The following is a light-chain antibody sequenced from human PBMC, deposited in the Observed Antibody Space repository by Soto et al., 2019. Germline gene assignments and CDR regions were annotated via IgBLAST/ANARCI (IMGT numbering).Light chain of an antibody. Sequence: QSVLTQPASVSGSPGQSITISCTGTSSDVGSYNLVSWYQQHPDKAPKLMIYEDTKRPSGVSNRFSGSKSGKTASLTLSGLQAEDEADYYCCSYAGSTRLLFGGGTKLTVL. V-gene: IGLV2-23*01. J-gene: IGLJ2*01. CDR2: EDT. CDR1: SSDVGSYNL. CDR3: CSYAGSTRLL.